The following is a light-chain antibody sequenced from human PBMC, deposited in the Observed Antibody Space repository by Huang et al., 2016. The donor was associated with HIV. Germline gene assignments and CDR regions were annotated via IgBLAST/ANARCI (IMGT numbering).Light chain of an antibody. CDR1: QSLRHRNGLNY. CDR3: MEALQTPYT. Sequence: VVMTQSPLSLPVPPGEPASISCRSSQSLRHRNGLNYLDWYLQKPGQSPQLLIHLGSIRASGVPDRFSGGGSGTDFSLNISRVEVEDAGIYYCMEALQTPYTFGQGTKLEI. CDR2: LGS. V-gene: IGKV2-28*01. J-gene: IGKJ2*01.